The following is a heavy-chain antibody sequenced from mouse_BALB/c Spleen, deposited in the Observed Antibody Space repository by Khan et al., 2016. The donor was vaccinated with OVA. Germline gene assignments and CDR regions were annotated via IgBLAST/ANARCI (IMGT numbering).Heavy chain of an antibody. CDR3: ARRNYCGYTFAY. CDR1: GYTFTDYY. J-gene: IGHJ3*01. Sequence: QVQLQQSGAELARPGASVKLSCKASGYTFTDYYINWVKQRTGQGLEWIGEISPGSGDTYYNEKFKGKATLTADKSSSTVYMQLRSLTAEASAVYFGARRNYCGYTFAYWGQGTLVTVSA. V-gene: IGHV1-77*01. D-gene: IGHD1-2*01. CDR2: ISPGSGDT.